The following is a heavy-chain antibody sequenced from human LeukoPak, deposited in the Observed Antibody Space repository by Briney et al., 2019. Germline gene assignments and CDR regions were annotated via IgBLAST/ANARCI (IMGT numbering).Heavy chain of an antibody. Sequence: SVKVSCKASGGTFSSYAISWVRQAPGQGLEWMGRIIPILGIANYAQKFQGRVTITADKSTSTAYMELSSLRSEDTAVYYCATYSSAYYSGFDYWGQGTLVTVSS. D-gene: IGHD3-22*01. CDR1: GGTFSSYA. CDR3: ATYSSAYYSGFDY. J-gene: IGHJ4*02. V-gene: IGHV1-69*04. CDR2: IIPILGIA.